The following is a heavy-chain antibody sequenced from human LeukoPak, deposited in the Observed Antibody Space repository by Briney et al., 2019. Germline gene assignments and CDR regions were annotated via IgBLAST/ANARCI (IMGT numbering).Heavy chain of an antibody. D-gene: IGHD2-2*01. CDR1: GGSFSGHY. CDR3: ARGRTGAAALDF. J-gene: IGHJ4*02. Sequence: SETLSLTCAVYGGSFSGHYWTWLRQPPGKGLEWIGESTHSGSTNYNPSLKSRVTISVDTSKSQFSLKLTSVTAADTAVYHCARGRTGAAALDFWGPGTLVTVSS. V-gene: IGHV4-34*01. CDR2: STHSGST.